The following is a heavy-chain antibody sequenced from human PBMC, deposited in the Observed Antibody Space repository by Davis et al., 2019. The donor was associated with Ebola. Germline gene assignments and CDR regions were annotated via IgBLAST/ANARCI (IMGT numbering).Heavy chain of an antibody. D-gene: IGHD5-18*01. V-gene: IGHV3-33*06. CDR1: GFTFSTSG. J-gene: IGHJ4*02. Sequence: PGGSLRLSCAASGFTFSTSGMHWVRQAPGKGLEWVALIWYDGSKTFYRDSVKGRFTISRDNSKDTLYLQMNSLRVEDTAVYYCAKVPSANTAEDGFDYWGQGTLVTVSS. CDR2: IWYDGSKT. CDR3: AKVPSANTAEDGFDY.